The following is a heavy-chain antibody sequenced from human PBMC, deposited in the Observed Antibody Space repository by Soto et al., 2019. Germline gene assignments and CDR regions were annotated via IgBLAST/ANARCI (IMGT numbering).Heavy chain of an antibody. D-gene: IGHD6-13*01. CDR2: IYYSGST. J-gene: IGHJ6*02. CDR3: GRVAAAAAYYYYGMDV. CDR1: GGSISSYY. V-gene: IGHV4-59*01. Sequence: PSETLSLTCTVSGGSISSYYWSWIRQPPGKGLEWIGYIYYSGSTNYNPSLKSRVTISVDTSKNQSSLKLSSVTAADTAVYYCGRVAAAAAYYYYGMDVWGQGTTVTVSS.